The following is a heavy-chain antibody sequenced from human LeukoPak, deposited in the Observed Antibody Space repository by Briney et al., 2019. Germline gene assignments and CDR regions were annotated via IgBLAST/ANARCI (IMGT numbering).Heavy chain of an antibody. J-gene: IGHJ5*01. CDR1: GFTFSIFS. Sequence: GGSLRLSCAASGFTFSIFSMNWVRQAPGKGLEWLSYIGGSGDGAIFYRDSVKGRFTVSRDNVKNSLYLQMDSLRDEDTAVYYCARGVGYCSGGRCYNWFDSWGQGTLVTVSS. D-gene: IGHD2-15*01. CDR2: IGGSGDGAI. CDR3: ARGVGYCSGGRCYNWFDS. V-gene: IGHV3-48*02.